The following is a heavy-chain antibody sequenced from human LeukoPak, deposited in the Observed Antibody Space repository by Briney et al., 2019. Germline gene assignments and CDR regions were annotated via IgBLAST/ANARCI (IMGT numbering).Heavy chain of an antibody. CDR1: GGSISSSNW. CDR2: IYHSGST. CDR3: ARVWGEVLTGYHYYYYGMDV. J-gene: IGHJ6*02. D-gene: IGHD3-9*01. Sequence: SETLSLTCAVSGGSISSSNWWSWVRQPPGKGLEWIGEIYHSGSTNYNPSLKSRVTISVDTSKNQFSLKLSSVTAADTAVYYCARVWGEVLTGYHYYYYGMDVWGQGTTVTVSS. V-gene: IGHV4-4*02.